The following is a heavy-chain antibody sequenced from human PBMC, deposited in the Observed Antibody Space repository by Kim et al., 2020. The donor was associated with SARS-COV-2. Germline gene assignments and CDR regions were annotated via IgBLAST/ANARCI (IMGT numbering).Heavy chain of an antibody. V-gene: IGHV3-30*04. CDR2: ILSDSSNK. Sequence: GGSLRLSCAASGFTFSRYTMHWVRQAPGKGLDWVAVILSDSSNKYSADSVKGRFIISRDNSRNTLYLEMNDLRVEDTAVYHCARERAGYYMDVWGKGTTV. J-gene: IGHJ6*03. CDR3: ARERAGYYMDV. CDR1: GFTFSRYT.